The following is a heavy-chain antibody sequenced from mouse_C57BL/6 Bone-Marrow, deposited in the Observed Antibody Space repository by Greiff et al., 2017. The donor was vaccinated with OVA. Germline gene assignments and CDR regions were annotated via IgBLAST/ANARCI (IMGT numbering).Heavy chain of an antibody. V-gene: IGHV14-3*01. J-gene: IGHJ3*01. CDR1: GFNIKNTY. CDR3: ARPYYYGSRGFAY. CDR2: IDPANGNT. D-gene: IGHD1-1*01. Sequence: EVQGVESVAELVRPGASVKLSCTASGFNIKNTYMHWVKQRPEQGLEWIGRIDPANGNTKYAPKFQGKATITADTSSNTAYLQLSSLTSEDTAIYYCARPYYYGSRGFAYWGQGTLVTVSA.